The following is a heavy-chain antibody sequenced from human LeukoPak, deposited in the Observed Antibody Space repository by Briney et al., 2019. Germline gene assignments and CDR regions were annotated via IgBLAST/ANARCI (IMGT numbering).Heavy chain of an antibody. D-gene: IGHD3-22*01. V-gene: IGHV4-59*01. CDR3: AGDYYDSSGYGN. J-gene: IGHJ4*02. CDR2: IYYSGST. CDR1: VGSISSYY. Sequence: SETLSLTCTVSVGSISSYYWSWIRQPPGKGLEWIGYIYYSGSTNYNPSLKSRVTISVDTSKNQFSLKLSSVTAADTAVYYCAGDYYDSSGYGNWGQGTLVTVSS.